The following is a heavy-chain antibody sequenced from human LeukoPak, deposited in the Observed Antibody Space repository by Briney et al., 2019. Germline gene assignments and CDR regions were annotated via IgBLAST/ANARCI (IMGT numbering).Heavy chain of an antibody. V-gene: IGHV4-59*01. D-gene: IGHD4-23*01. CDR3: ARELRWGNSIDY. CDR1: GGSFSSYY. Sequence: SETLSLTCTISGGSFSSYYWSWIRQPPGKGLEWIGYIYYSGTTNYNPSLRSRVTISIDTSKNQFSLKLSSVTAADTAVYYCARELRWGNSIDYWGQGTLVTVSS. J-gene: IGHJ4*02. CDR2: IYYSGTT.